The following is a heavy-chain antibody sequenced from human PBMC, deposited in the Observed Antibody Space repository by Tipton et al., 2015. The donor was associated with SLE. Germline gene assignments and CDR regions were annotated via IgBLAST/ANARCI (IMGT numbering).Heavy chain of an antibody. J-gene: IGHJ3*02. CDR2: ISSSSSYI. Sequence: LRLSCAASGFTFSSYSMNWVRQAPGKGLEWVSSISSSSSYIYYADSVKGRFTISRDNAKNSLYLQMNSLRAEDTAVYYCARARYSGSYYRNDAFDIWGQGTMVTVSS. V-gene: IGHV3-21*01. CDR1: GFTFSSYS. D-gene: IGHD1-26*01. CDR3: ARARYSGSYYRNDAFDI.